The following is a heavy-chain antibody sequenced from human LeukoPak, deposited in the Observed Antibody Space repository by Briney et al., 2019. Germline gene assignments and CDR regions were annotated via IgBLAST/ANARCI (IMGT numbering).Heavy chain of an antibody. CDR2: IKQDGSEK. V-gene: IGHV3-7*03. J-gene: IGHJ4*02. CDR3: ATGRQMGY. Sequence: PGGSLRLSCAVSGFTFSSFWMSWVRQAPGNGLEWVANIKQDGSEKYYVDSVKGRFTISRDNAKNSLFLQMNSLRAEDTAVYYCATGRQMGYWGQGTLVTVSS. CDR1: GFTFSSFW. D-gene: IGHD5-24*01.